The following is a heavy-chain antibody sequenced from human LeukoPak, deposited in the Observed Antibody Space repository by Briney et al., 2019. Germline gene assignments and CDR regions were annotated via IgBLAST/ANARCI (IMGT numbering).Heavy chain of an antibody. Sequence: GGSLRLSCAASEFSVGSNYMTWVRQAPGKGLEWVSFIYSGGNTYYADSVKGRFTISRDNSKNTVHLQMNSLRAGDTAVYYCARRAGDYSHPYDYWGQGTLVTVSS. CDR3: ARRAGDYSHPYDY. V-gene: IGHV3-53*01. J-gene: IGHJ4*02. D-gene: IGHD3-22*01. CDR2: IYSGGNT. CDR1: EFSVGSNY.